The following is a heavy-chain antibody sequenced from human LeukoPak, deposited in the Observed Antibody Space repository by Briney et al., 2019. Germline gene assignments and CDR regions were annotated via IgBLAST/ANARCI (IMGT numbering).Heavy chain of an antibody. V-gene: IGHV4-59*08. CDR1: GGSISSYD. D-gene: IGHD6-13*01. CDR2: IYYSGST. CDR3: ARVYGSSWLYYFDY. J-gene: IGHJ4*02. Sequence: SETLSLTCTVSGGSISSYDWSWIRQPPGKGLEWIGYIYYSGSTKYNPSLKSRVPISVDPYKNQFSLKLSSVTAADTAVYYCARVYGSSWLYYFDYWGQGTLVTVSS.